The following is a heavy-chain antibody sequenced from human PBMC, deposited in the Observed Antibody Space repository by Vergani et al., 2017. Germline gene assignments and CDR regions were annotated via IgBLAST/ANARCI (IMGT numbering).Heavy chain of an antibody. D-gene: IGHD3-3*01. CDR1: GGSFSGYS. CDR2: INHSGST. J-gene: IGHJ3*02. CDR3: ARLRDFWSGYYTGSDAFDI. Sequence: QVQLQQWGAGLLKPSETLSLTCAVYGGSFSGYSWSWIRQPPGKGLEWIGEINHSGSTNYNPSLKSRVTISVDTSKNQFSLKLSSVTAADTAVYYCARLRDFWSGYYTGSDAFDIWGQGTMVTVSS. V-gene: IGHV4-34*01.